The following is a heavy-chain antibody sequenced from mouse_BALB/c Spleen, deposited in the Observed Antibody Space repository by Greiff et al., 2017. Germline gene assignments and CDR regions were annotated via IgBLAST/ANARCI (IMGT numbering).Heavy chain of an antibody. J-gene: IGHJ2*01. Sequence: EVQVVESGAGLVQPGGSMKLSCVASGFTFTNYWMNWVRQSPEKGLEWVAEIRLKSNNYATHYAEYVKGRFTISRDDSKSSVYLQMNNLRAEDTGIYYCSRHRGYFGYWGQSATLTVSS. CDR1: GFTFTNYW. V-gene: IGHV6-6*02. CDR2: IRLKSNNYAT. CDR3: SRHRGYFGY.